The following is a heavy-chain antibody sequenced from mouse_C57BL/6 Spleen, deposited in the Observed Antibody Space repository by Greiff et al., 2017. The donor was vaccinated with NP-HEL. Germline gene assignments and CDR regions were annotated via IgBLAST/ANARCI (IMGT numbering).Heavy chain of an antibody. J-gene: IGHJ4*01. D-gene: IGHD1-1*02. CDR3: ARYGRQRGLDYAMDY. Sequence: QVQLQQPGAELVKPGASVKLSCKASGYTFTSYWMQWVKQRPGQGLEWIGEIDPSDSYTNYNTKFTGKATLTVDTSSSTAYMQLSSLTSEDSAVYYCARYGRQRGLDYAMDYWGQGTSVTVSS. V-gene: IGHV1-50*01. CDR2: IDPSDSYT. CDR1: GYTFTSYW.